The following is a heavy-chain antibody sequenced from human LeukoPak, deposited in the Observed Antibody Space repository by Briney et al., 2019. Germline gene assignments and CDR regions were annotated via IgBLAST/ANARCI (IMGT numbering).Heavy chain of an antibody. J-gene: IGHJ4*02. CDR1: GFTFDDYA. V-gene: IGHV3-9*01. D-gene: IGHD3-22*01. Sequence: GRSLRLSCAASGFTFDDYAMHWVRHAPGKGLEWVSGISWNSGSIGYADSVKGRFTISRDNAKNSLYLQMNSLRAEDTALYYCAKDRGEGYYYDSSGYAFDYWGQGTLVTVSS. CDR2: ISWNSGSI. CDR3: AKDRGEGYYYDSSGYAFDY.